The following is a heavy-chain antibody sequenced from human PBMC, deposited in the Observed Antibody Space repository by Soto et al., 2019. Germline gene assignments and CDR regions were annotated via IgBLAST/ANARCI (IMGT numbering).Heavy chain of an antibody. J-gene: IGHJ6*01. CDR3: ARDLKIGTYFRYYYYYGMDV. CDR2: IWFDGSSK. CDR1: GFTFSILG. V-gene: IGHV3-33*01. D-gene: IGHD1-26*01. Sequence: PWGSLGFSCASSGFTFSILGMPWVRQAPGKGLDLVELIWFDGSSKFYADSVKGRFTISRDNSKNTLYLQMDSLRAEDTAVYYWARDLKIGTYFRYYYYYGMDVWGQGTTVTVSS.